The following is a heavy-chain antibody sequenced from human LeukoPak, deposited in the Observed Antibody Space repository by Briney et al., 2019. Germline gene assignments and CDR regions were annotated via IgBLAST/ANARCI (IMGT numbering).Heavy chain of an antibody. D-gene: IGHD6-13*01. CDR1: GFTFSGSA. V-gene: IGHV3-73*01. CDR3: TTGLAAAGSH. J-gene: IGHJ4*02. Sequence: PGGSLKLSCAASGFTFSGSAMHWVRQASGKGLEWVGRIRSKANNYATGYGASVKGRFTISRDDSKNTAYLQMNSLKTEDTAVYYCTTGLAAAGSHWGQGTLVTVSS. CDR2: IRSKANNYAT.